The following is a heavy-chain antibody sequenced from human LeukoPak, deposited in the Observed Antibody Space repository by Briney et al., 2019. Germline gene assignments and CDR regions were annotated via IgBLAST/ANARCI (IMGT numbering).Heavy chain of an antibody. CDR3: ARDDPYDSDAFDI. Sequence: HSGGSLRLSRAASGFTFSSYWMSWVRQAPGKGLEWVANIKQDGSEKYYVDSVKGRFTISRDNAKNSLYLQMNSLRAEDTAVYYCARDDPYDSDAFDIWGQGTMVTVSS. CDR2: IKQDGSEK. CDR1: GFTFSSYW. D-gene: IGHD2-15*01. V-gene: IGHV3-7*01. J-gene: IGHJ3*02.